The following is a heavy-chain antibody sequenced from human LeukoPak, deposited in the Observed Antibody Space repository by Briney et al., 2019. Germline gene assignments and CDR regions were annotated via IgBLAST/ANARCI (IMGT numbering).Heavy chain of an antibody. J-gene: IGHJ3*02. D-gene: IGHD2-2*01. CDR2: IYYSGST. CDR3: ARWVYYAGAFDI. V-gene: IGHV4-59*01. Sequence: SETLSLTCTVSGGSISSYYWSWIRQPPGKGLEWIGYIYYSGSTNYNPSLKSRVTISVDTSKNQFSLKLSSVTAADTAVYYCARWVYYAGAFDIWGQGTMVTVPS. CDR1: GGSISSYY.